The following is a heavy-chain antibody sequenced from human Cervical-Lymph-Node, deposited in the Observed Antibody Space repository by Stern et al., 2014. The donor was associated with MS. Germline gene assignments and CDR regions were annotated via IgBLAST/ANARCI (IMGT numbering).Heavy chain of an antibody. J-gene: IGHJ4*02. CDR1: GDSISNVDYY. Sequence: QVQLQESGPGLVKPSQTLSLTCTVSGDSISNVDYYWSWIRQHPGKGLEWIGYMYYGGSTYYNPSLKSPVTMSVDTSKNQFSLKVSSVTAADSAVYYCARVADRGYPEGLFDYWGPGTLVTVSS. V-gene: IGHV4-31*01. D-gene: IGHD5-12*01. CDR3: ARVADRGYPEGLFDY. CDR2: MYYGGST.